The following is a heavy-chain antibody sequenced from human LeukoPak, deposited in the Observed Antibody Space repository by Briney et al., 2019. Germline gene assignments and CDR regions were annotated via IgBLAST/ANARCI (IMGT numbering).Heavy chain of an antibody. CDR2: INPNSGGT. V-gene: IGHV1-2*02. Sequence: ASVKVSCKASGYTFTGYYMHWVRQAPGQGLEWMGWINPNSGGTNYAQKFQGRVTMTRDTSISTAYMELSRLRSDDTAVYYCAREPPYGSGLRYQPWGQGTLVTVSS. J-gene: IGHJ5*02. CDR1: GYTFTGYY. D-gene: IGHD3-10*01. CDR3: AREPPYGSGLRYQP.